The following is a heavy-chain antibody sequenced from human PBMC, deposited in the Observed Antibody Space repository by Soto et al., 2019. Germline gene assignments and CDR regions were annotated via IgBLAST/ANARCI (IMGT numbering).Heavy chain of an antibody. CDR1: GNTFTYVY. CDR3: ASGRYDASGYFDY. V-gene: IGHV1-45*02. Sequence: SVKVSCKCSGNTFTYVYLHWVRQAPGQALEWMGWITPFNGNTKYAQKFQDRVTSTGDTSLNTAYMELSSLRSDDTAMFYCASGRYDASGYFDYWGQGTLVTVSS. D-gene: IGHD3-22*01. CDR2: ITPFNGNT. J-gene: IGHJ4*02.